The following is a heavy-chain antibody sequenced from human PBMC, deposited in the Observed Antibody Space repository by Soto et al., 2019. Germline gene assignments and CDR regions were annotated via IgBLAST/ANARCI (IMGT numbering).Heavy chain of an antibody. Sequence: GGSLRLSCAASGFTFDDYAMHWVRQAPGKGLEWVSGISWNSGSIGYADSVKGRFTISRDNAKNSLYLQMNSLRAEDTALYYCAKDIGSGSYYSALPNWGQGTLVTVSS. CDR2: ISWNSGSI. D-gene: IGHD1-26*01. J-gene: IGHJ4*02. V-gene: IGHV3-9*01. CDR1: GFTFDDYA. CDR3: AKDIGSGSYYSALPN.